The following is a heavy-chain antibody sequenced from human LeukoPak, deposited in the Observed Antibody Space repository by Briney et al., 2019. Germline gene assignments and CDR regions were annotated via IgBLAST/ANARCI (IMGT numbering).Heavy chain of an antibody. CDR3: ARDRTDRITSCGMDV. D-gene: IGHD3-10*01. J-gene: IGHJ6*02. V-gene: IGHV4-31*03. CDR2: IYYSGST. Sequence: SETLSLTCTVSGGSISSGGYYWSWIRQHPGKGLEWIGYIYYSGSTYYNPSLKSRVTISVDTSKNQFSLKLSSVTAADTAVYYCARDRTDRITSCGMDVWGQGTTVTVSS. CDR1: GGSISSGGYY.